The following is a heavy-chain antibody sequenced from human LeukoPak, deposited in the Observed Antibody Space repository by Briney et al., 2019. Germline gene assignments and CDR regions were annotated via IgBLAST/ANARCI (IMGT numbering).Heavy chain of an antibody. D-gene: IGHD3-22*01. CDR3: AKDKDYYDSSGYCDY. J-gene: IGHJ4*02. CDR1: GFTFSSYA. Sequence: HAGGPLRLSCAASGFTFSSYAMSWVRQAPGKGLEWVSAISGSGGSTYYADSVKGRFTISRDNSKNTLYLQMNSLRAEDTAVYYCAKDKDYYDSSGYCDYWGQGTLVTVSS. CDR2: ISGSGGST. V-gene: IGHV3-23*01.